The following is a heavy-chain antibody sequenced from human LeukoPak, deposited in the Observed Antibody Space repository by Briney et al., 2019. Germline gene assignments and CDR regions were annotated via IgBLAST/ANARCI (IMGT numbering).Heavy chain of an antibody. Sequence: PGGSLRLSCVASGFMFSSYWMNWVRQAPGKGLVWVSRINSDGSSTSYADSVNGRFTISRDNAKNTLFLQMNSLRAEDTAVYYCARGPGAFDIWGQGTMVTVSS. CDR1: GFMFSSYW. CDR3: ARGPGAFDI. CDR2: INSDGSST. J-gene: IGHJ3*02. V-gene: IGHV3-74*01. D-gene: IGHD2-2*01.